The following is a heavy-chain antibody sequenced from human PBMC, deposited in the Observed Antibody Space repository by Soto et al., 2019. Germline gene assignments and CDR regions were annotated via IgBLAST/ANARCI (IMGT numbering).Heavy chain of an antibody. J-gene: IGHJ6*03. V-gene: IGHV1-2*04. CDR3: ARESGGATATLDYYYFYMDV. CDR2: INPNSGAT. D-gene: IGHD5-12*01. Sequence: QVQLVQSGAEVRKPGASVTVSCRTSGDTFSDYYIHWVRQAPGQGLEWMGWINPNSGATNYAQKFLGWVTMTRDTSIRTVYMQLSRLRSDDTAVYYCARESGGATATLDYYYFYMDVWGTGTTVTVSS. CDR1: GDTFSDYY.